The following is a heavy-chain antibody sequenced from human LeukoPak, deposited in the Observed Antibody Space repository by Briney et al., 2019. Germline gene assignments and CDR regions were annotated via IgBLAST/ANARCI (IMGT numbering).Heavy chain of an antibody. J-gene: IGHJ3*02. CDR2: IYPGDSDT. Sequence: GESLKISCKGSGYIFTTYWIGWVRQMPGKGLEWMGIIYPGDSDTRYSPSFQGQVTISADKSISTAYLQWSSLKASDTAIYYCARLLYNFDSSGSYYAPKAFDIWGQGTMVTVSS. CDR1: GYIFTTYW. V-gene: IGHV5-51*01. CDR3: ARLLYNFDSSGSYYAPKAFDI. D-gene: IGHD3-22*01.